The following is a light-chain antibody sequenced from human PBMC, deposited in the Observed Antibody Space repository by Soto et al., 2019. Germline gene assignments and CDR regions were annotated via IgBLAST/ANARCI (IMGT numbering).Light chain of an antibody. Sequence: EVVMRQSPATLSVSPREGATLSCRASHCIGDTLAWYQHKPGQTPRLLIYDTSTRATGVPSRFSGSRSGAEFTLTINSLQSEDFATYYCQQTYSAPRTFGQGTKVDIK. CDR1: HCIGDT. CDR2: DTS. CDR3: QQTYSAPRT. V-gene: IGKV3-15*01. J-gene: IGKJ1*01.